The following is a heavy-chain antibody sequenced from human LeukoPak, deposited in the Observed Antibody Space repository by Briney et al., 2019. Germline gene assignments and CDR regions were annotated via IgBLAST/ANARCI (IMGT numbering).Heavy chain of an antibody. D-gene: IGHD3-22*01. Sequence: ASVKVSCKASGYTFTGCYMHWVRQAPGQGHEWTGWINPNSGGTNYAQKSQGRVTMTRDTSISTAYMELSRLRSDDTAISYCASSVGNTYYYDSSGFDIWGQGTMVTVSP. CDR2: INPNSGGT. CDR3: ASSVGNTYYYDSSGFDI. V-gene: IGHV1-2*02. CDR1: GYTFTGCY. J-gene: IGHJ3*02.